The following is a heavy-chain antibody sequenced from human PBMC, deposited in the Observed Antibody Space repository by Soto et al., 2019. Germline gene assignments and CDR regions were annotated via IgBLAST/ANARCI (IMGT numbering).Heavy chain of an antibody. J-gene: IGHJ4*02. CDR3: AADLESGSYSSSY. Sequence: ASVKVSCKASGYTFTSYGISWVRQAPGQGLEWMGWISAYNGNTNYAQKLQGRVTITRDMSTSTAYMELSSLRSEDTAVYYCAADLESGSYSSSYWGQGTLVTVSS. CDR1: GYTFTSYG. D-gene: IGHD1-26*01. V-gene: IGHV1-18*01. CDR2: ISAYNGNT.